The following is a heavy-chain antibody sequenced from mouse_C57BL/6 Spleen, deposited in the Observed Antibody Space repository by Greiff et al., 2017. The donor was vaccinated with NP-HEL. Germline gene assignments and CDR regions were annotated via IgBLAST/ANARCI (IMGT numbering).Heavy chain of an antibody. D-gene: IGHD2-14*01. CDR3: ARDRDRNYFDY. CDR1: GFTFSSYA. J-gene: IGHJ2*01. V-gene: IGHV5-4*01. Sequence: EVQLVESGGGLVKPGGSLKLSCAASGFTFSSYAMSWVRQTPEKRLEWVATISDGGSYTYYPDNVKGRFTISRDNAKNNLYLQMSHLKSEDTAMYYCARDRDRNYFDYWGQGTTLTVSS. CDR2: ISDGGSYT.